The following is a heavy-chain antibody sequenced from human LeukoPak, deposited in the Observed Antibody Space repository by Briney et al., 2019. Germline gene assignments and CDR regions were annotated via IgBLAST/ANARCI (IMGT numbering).Heavy chain of an antibody. CDR2: INSDGSST. D-gene: IGHD2-21*01. CDR1: GLTFSSYW. CDR3: TTSSYCEKNVCQTYFDF. Sequence: GGSLRLSCTVSGLTFSSYWKHCVRQAPGKGLVWVSRINSDGSSTSYADSVKGRFTISRDNAKNTLYLQMNSLRAGDTAVYYCTTSSYCEKNVCQTYFDFWGQGTLVTVSS. J-gene: IGHJ4*02. V-gene: IGHV3-74*01.